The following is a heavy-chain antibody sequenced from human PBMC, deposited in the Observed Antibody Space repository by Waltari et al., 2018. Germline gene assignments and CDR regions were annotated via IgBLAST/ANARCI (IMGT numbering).Heavy chain of an antibody. CDR1: GFTFSAYW. CDR2: INTYGTIT. Sequence: EVQLVASGGGLVQPGGSLSISCAASGFTFSAYWMHWVRQAPGEGLVSVSQINTYGTITSYADSVKGRFTISRDNAKNTLFLQMNSLRAEDTAVYYCVLFSSDFLGDCWGQGTLVTVSS. V-gene: IGHV3-74*01. CDR3: VLFSSDFLGDC. D-gene: IGHD6-25*01. J-gene: IGHJ4*02.